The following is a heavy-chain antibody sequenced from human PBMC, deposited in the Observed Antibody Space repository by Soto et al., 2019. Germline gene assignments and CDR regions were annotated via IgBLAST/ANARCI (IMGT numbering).Heavy chain of an antibody. Sequence: QVTLKESGPVLVKPTETLTLTCTVSGFSLSNARMGVCWIRQPPGKALEWLAHIFSNDEKSYSTSLKSRLTISKDTCKSQVVLTMTTMDPVDTATYYCARIPYYDYLWGSYRFAFDIWGQGTMVTVSS. CDR2: IFSNDEK. J-gene: IGHJ3*02. V-gene: IGHV2-26*01. CDR3: ARIPYYDYLWGSYRFAFDI. CDR1: GFSLSNARMG. D-gene: IGHD3-16*02.